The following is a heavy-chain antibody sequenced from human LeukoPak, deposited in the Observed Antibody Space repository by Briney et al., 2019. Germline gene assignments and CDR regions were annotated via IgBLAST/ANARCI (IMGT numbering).Heavy chain of an antibody. CDR1: GDTVSINSAA. V-gene: IGHV6-1*01. Sequence: SQTLSLTCALSGDTVSINSAAWNWIRQSPSRGLEWLGMTYYRSKWYNDYAVSVKSRITINADTSKNQFSLQLNSVTPEDTAVYYCARDDLGSSGYLGWFDPWGQGTLVTVSS. CDR2: TYYRSKWYN. J-gene: IGHJ5*02. CDR3: ARDDLGSSGYLGWFDP. D-gene: IGHD6-13*01.